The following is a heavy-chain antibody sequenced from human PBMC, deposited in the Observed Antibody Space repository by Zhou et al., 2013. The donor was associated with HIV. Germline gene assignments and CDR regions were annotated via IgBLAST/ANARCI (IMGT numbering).Heavy chain of an antibody. D-gene: IGHD3-16*01. CDR3: AKVVHYYDGWGLDS. J-gene: IGHJ4*02. CDR1: GYTFTSSD. Sequence: QVQLVQTGAEVRKPGASVKVSCKASGYTFTSSDINWVRQASGQGLEWMGWLSAHNGNTNYAQKFQDRITISTDTSAKTAYLQLRSLKSDDTATYYCAKVVHYYDGWGLDSWGQGTLVTV. V-gene: IGHV1-18*01. CDR2: LSAHNGNT.